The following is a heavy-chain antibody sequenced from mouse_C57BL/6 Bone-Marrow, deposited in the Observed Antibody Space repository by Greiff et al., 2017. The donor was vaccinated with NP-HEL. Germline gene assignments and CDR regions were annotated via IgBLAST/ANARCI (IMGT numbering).Heavy chain of an antibody. V-gene: IGHV1-18*01. J-gene: IGHJ2*01. Sequence: VQLQQSGPELVKPGASVKIPCKASGYTFTDYNMDWVKQSHGKSLEWIGDIHPNNGGTIYNQKFKGKATLTVDKSSSTAYMELRSLTSEDTAVYYCARSEYYGSKDYWGQGTTLTVSS. CDR3: ARSEYYGSKDY. CDR2: IHPNNGGT. D-gene: IGHD1-1*01. CDR1: GYTFTDYN.